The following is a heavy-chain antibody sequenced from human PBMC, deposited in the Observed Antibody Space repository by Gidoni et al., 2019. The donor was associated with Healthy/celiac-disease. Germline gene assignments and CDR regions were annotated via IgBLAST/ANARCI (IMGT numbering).Heavy chain of an antibody. CDR2: IYPGDSDT. Sequence: EVQLVQSGAEVKKPGESLKISCKGSGYSFTSYWIGWVRQMPGKGLEWMGIIYPGDSDTRYSPSFQGQVTISADKSISTAYLQWSSLKASDTAMYYCARHPCSGGSCYSGIGWFDPWGQGTLVTVSS. CDR3: ARHPCSGGSCYSGIGWFDP. V-gene: IGHV5-51*01. CDR1: GYSFTSYW. D-gene: IGHD2-15*01. J-gene: IGHJ5*02.